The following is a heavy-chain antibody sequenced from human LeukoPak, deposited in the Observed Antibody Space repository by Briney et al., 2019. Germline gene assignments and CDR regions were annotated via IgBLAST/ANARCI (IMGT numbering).Heavy chain of an antibody. J-gene: IGHJ5*02. CDR3: ARFVVPAAIEFSWFDP. CDR1: GGSISSYY. V-gene: IGHV4-59*01. Sequence: SETLSLTFTVSGGSISSYYWSWIRQPPGKGLEWIGYIYYSGSTNYNPSLKSRVTISVDTSKNQFSLKLSSVTAADTAVYYCARFVVPAAIEFSWFDPWGQGTLVTVSS. D-gene: IGHD2-2*02. CDR2: IYYSGST.